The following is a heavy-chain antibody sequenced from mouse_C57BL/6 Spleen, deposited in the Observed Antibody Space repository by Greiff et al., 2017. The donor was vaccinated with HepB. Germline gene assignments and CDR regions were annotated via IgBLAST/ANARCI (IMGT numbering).Heavy chain of an antibody. Sequence: QVQLQQPGAELVKPGASVKVSCKASGYTFTSYWMHWVKQRPGQGLEWIGRIHPSDSDTNYNQKFKGKATLTVDKSSSTAYMQLSSLTSEDSAVYFCARPEGYSNYDWFAYWGQGTLVTVSA. D-gene: IGHD2-5*01. CDR3: ARPEGYSNYDWFAY. J-gene: IGHJ3*01. CDR1: GYTFTSYW. V-gene: IGHV1-74*01. CDR2: IHPSDSDT.